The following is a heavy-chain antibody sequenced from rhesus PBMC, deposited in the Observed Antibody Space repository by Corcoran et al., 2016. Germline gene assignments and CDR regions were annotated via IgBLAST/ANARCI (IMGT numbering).Heavy chain of an antibody. CDR1: GGSISSSY. V-gene: IGHV4-169*01. Sequence: QLQLQESGPGLVKPSETLSVTCAVSGGSISSSYWSWIRQAPGKGLEWIGYIYGSGSSTNYNPSLKSRVTLSVDTSKNQLSLKLSSVTTADTAVYYCARRLGQYWYFDLWGPGTPITISS. D-gene: IGHD3-34*01. J-gene: IGHJ2*01. CDR3: ARRLGQYWYFDL. CDR2: IYGSGSST.